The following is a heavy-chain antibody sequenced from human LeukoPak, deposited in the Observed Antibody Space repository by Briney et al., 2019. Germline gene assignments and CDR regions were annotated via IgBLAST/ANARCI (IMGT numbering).Heavy chain of an antibody. V-gene: IGHV1-8*01. Sequence: ASVKVSCKASGYTFTSYDINWVRQATGQGPEWMGWMNPNSGNTGYAQKFQGRVTMTRNTSISTAYMELSSLRSEDTAVYYCARASRLDSSGYYYAAPNDYWGQGTLVTVSS. CDR3: ARASRLDSSGYYYAAPNDY. D-gene: IGHD3-22*01. CDR1: GYTFTSYD. J-gene: IGHJ4*02. CDR2: MNPNSGNT.